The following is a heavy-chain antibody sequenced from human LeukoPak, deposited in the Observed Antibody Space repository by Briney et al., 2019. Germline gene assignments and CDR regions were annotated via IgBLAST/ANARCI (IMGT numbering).Heavy chain of an antibody. Sequence: SETLSLTCTVSGGSISSSSYYWGWIRQPPGKGLEWIGSIYYSGSTYYNPSLKSRVTISVDTSKNQFSLKLSSVTAADTAVYYCARSGGGYVLFDYWGQGTLVTVS. J-gene: IGHJ4*02. V-gene: IGHV4-39*01. D-gene: IGHD5-12*01. CDR2: IYYSGST. CDR1: GGSISSSSYY. CDR3: ARSGGGYVLFDY.